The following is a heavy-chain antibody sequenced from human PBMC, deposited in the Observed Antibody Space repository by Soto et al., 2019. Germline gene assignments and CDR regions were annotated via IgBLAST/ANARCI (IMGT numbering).Heavy chain of an antibody. D-gene: IGHD3-16*02. V-gene: IGHV4-59*01. J-gene: IGHJ5*02. CDR2: ISNSGTS. Sequence: SETLSLTCSVSGGSISSYYWNWIRQAPGKGLEWIGYISNSGTSYYNPSLRGRVTISADTSKNQFSLKMTSVTAADTAVYFCARERFTMTGGVITTAWFDPWGPGTRVTVSS. CDR1: GGSISSYY. CDR3: ARERFTMTGGVITTAWFDP.